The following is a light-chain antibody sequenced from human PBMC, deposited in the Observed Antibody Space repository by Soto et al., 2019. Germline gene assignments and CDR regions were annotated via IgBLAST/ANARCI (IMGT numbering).Light chain of an antibody. CDR1: QSVHSN. CDR2: GAS. Sequence: EIVMTQSPATLSASPGDSVALSCRASQSVHSNLAWYQQRPGQAPRLLIYGASTRATGIPARFSDSGSGTEFTFTITSLQSEDFAVYYCQQHDNWPPITFGQGTRLEIK. V-gene: IGKV3-15*01. CDR3: QQHDNWPPIT. J-gene: IGKJ5*01.